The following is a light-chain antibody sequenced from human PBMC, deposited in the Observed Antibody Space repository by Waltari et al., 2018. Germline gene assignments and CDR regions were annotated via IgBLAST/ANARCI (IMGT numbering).Light chain of an antibody. CDR3: QQRYGTSWT. V-gene: IGKV1-39*01. CDR2: AAS. J-gene: IGKJ1*01. Sequence: IPCRASRTIYRYLKWYNQKPAKAAKRPLYAASTFQGSVTSKLSGSGSCTDFTTTISSRQPADFSTYYCQQRYGTSWTFGPGTKVEIK. CDR1: RTIYRY.